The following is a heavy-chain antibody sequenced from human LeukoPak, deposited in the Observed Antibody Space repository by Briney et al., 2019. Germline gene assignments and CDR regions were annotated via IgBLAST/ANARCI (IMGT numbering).Heavy chain of an antibody. D-gene: IGHD3/OR15-3a*01. CDR1: VYSLTSGYF. J-gene: IGHJ5*02. CDR2: IYHDRSS. Sequence: PSETLSLTRPFSVYSLTSGYFWGWIRQPPGKGVEWIGAIYHDRSSNNNPYLNSRVTRSVVTCKNQYSLKLSSVTAPDTAVYYCARLDFISFDARSWFDPWGQGTLVTVSS. CDR3: ARLDFISFDARSWFDP. V-gene: IGHV4-38-2*01.